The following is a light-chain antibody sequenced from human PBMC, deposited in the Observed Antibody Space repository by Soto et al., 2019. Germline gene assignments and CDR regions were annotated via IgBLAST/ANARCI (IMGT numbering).Light chain of an antibody. J-gene: IGKJ1*01. CDR2: AAS. CDR3: QQSYSTLT. CDR1: QSISSN. Sequence: MTQSPATLSVSPGERATLSCRASQSISSNLDWYQQKPGKAPKLLIYAASTMQSGVPARFSGSGSGTDFTLTISSPQPEDFATYYCQQSYSTLTFGQGTKVDI. V-gene: IGKV1-39*01.